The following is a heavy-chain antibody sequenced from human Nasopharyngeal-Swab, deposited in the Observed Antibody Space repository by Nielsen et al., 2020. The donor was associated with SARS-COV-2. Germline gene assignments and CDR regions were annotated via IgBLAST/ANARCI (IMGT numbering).Heavy chain of an antibody. CDR2: IYYSGST. Sequence: RQAPGKGLEWIGYIYYSGSTYYNPSLKSRVTTSVDTSKNQFSLKLSSVTAADTAVYYCARDIGTPAYPRYYYYGMDVWGQGTTVTVSS. V-gene: IGHV4-31*02. J-gene: IGHJ6*02. CDR3: ARDIGTPAYPRYYYYGMDV. D-gene: IGHD1-1*01.